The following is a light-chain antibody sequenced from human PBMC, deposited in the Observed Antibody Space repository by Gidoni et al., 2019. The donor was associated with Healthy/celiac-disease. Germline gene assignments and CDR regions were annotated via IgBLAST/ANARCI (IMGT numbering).Light chain of an antibody. CDR1: SSDVGGYNL. J-gene: IGLJ1*01. Sequence: QSALTQPASVSGSPGQSITISCTGTSSDVGGYNLVPWFQHHPGKAPKLMIFDVSNRPSGVSNRFSGSKSGNTASLTISGLQAEDEADYYCNSYTSSSTYVFGTGTKVTVL. V-gene: IGLV2-14*03. CDR2: DVS. CDR3: NSYTSSSTYV.